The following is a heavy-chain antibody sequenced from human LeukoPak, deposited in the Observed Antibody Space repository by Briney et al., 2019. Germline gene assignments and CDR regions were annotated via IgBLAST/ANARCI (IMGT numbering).Heavy chain of an antibody. CDR3: AKDPKLIAAAGPLFDY. V-gene: IGHV3-30-3*01. CDR1: GFTFSSYA. Sequence: GGSLRLSCAASGFTFSSYAMHWVRQAPGKGLEWVAVISYDGSNKYYADSVKGRFTISRDNSKNTLYLQMNSLRAEDTAVYYCAKDPKLIAAAGPLFDYWGQGTLVTVSS. CDR2: ISYDGSNK. J-gene: IGHJ4*02. D-gene: IGHD6-13*01.